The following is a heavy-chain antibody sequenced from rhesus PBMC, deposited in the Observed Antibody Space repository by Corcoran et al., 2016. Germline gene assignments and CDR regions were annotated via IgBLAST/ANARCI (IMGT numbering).Heavy chain of an antibody. Sequence: EVQLVETGGGLVQPGGSLKLSCAASGFTFSSYGMSWVRQAPGKGLAWVSAINSGGGSTYYADSVKGRFTISRDNSKNTLSLQMNSLRAEDTAVYYCAKDEDYGNLLYWGQGVLVTVSS. CDR1: GFTFSSYG. D-gene: IGHD4-35*01. CDR2: INSGGGST. CDR3: AKDEDYGNLLY. V-gene: IGHV3S5*01. J-gene: IGHJ4*01.